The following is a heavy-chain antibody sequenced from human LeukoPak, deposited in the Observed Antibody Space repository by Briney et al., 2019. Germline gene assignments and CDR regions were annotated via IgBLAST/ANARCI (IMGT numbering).Heavy chain of an antibody. D-gene: IGHD1-1*01. CDR1: GFTFSNYW. Sequence: PGGSLRLSCAASGFTFSNYWMHWVRQPPGKGLEWIGEINHSGSTNYNPSLKSRVTISVDTSKNQFSLKLSSVTAADTAVYYCARGVGWNDDYWGQGTLVTVSS. V-gene: IGHV4-34*01. CDR2: INHSGST. J-gene: IGHJ4*02. CDR3: ARGVGWNDDY.